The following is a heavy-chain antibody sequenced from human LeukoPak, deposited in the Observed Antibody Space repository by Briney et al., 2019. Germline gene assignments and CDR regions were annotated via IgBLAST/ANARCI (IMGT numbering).Heavy chain of an antibody. CDR2: IYYSGST. CDR3: ARDCSSTSCPPGAFDI. Sequence: SETLSLTCTVSGGSISSYYWSWIRQPPGKGLEWIGYIYYSGSTNYNLSLKSRVTISVDTSKNQFSLKLSSVTAADTAVYYCARDCSSTSCPPGAFDIWAKGQWSPSLQ. D-gene: IGHD2-2*01. V-gene: IGHV4-59*01. J-gene: IGHJ3*02. CDR1: GGSISSYY.